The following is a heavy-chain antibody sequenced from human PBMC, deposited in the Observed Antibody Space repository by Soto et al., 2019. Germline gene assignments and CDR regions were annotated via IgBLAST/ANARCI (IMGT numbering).Heavy chain of an antibody. V-gene: IGHV3-53*01. J-gene: IGHJ4*02. CDR2: LYSGGST. CDR3: ARVVRGSVTYCGGDCYHLDY. Sequence: GSLRLSCVASGFTASDNYMSWVRQAPGKGLEWLSVLYSGGSTYYAESVRGRFTISRDNSKNTLYLQMNSLRAEDTGVYYCARVVRGSVTYCGGDCYHLDYWGQGTLVTVSS. CDR1: GFTASDNY. D-gene: IGHD2-21*02.